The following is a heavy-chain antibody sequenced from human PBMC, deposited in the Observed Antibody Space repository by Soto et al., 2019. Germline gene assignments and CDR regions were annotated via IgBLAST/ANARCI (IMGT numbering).Heavy chain of an antibody. CDR1: GGSFSGYY. J-gene: IGHJ4*02. CDR2: INHSGST. V-gene: IGHV4-34*01. D-gene: IGHD6-19*01. CDR3: ARGWGSGVFDY. Sequence: QVQLQQWGAGLLKPSETLSLTCAVYGGSFSGYYWNWIRQPPGKGLEWIGEINHSGSTNNNPSLKSRVTISVDTSENQFSLKLSSVTAADTAVYYCARGWGSGVFDYWGQGTLVTVSS.